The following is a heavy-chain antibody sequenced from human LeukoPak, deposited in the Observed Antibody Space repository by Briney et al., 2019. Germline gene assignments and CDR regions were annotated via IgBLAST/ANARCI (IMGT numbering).Heavy chain of an antibody. CDR2: IYPGDSNT. D-gene: IGHD2-2*02. CDR1: GYSFTNYW. Sequence: GESLKISCKASGYSFTNYWIAWVRQMPGKRLEWMGIIYPGDSNTRYSASFQGRFTISVDNSISTAYLQWSSLRASDIAMYYCARLYCSSASCYTGSSYYFDYWGQGTLVTVSS. J-gene: IGHJ4*02. CDR3: ARLYCSSASCYTGSSYYFDY. V-gene: IGHV5-51*01.